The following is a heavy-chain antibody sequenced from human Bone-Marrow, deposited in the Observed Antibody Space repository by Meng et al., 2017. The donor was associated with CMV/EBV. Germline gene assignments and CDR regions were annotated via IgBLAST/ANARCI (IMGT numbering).Heavy chain of an antibody. J-gene: IGHJ6*02. CDR2: IGAYNGDT. Sequence: ASVKVSCKASGYTFNSYGITWVRQAPGQGLEWIGWIGAYNGDTNYAQKLQGRVTMTVDTPTTTVYMELRSLRSDDTAVYYCARDKYDFWSTLYYYGMDVWGQGTTVTVPS. V-gene: IGHV1-18*01. CDR3: ARDKYDFWSTLYYYGMDV. CDR1: GYTFNSYG. D-gene: IGHD3-3*01.